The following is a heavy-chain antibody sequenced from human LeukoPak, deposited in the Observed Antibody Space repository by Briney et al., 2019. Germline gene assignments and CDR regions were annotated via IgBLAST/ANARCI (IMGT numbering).Heavy chain of an antibody. CDR1: GGSISSYY. J-gene: IGHJ4*02. CDR3: ASLGPGLTYYYDSSGYV. D-gene: IGHD3-22*01. CDR2: IYYSGST. Sequence: SETLSLTCTVSGGSISSYYWSWIRQPPGKGLEWIGSIYYSGSTYYNPSLKSRVTISVDTSKNQFSLKLSSVTAADTAVYYCASLGPGLTYYYDSSGYVWGQGTLVTVSS. V-gene: IGHV4-59*05.